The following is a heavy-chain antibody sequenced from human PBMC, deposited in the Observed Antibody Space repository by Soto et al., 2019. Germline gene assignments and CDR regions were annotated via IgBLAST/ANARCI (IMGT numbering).Heavy chain of an antibody. D-gene: IGHD6-19*01. Sequence: SQTLSLTCAISGYSVSSNSAAWNLIRQSPSRGLEWLGRTYYRSKWYNDYAVSVKSRITINPDTSKNQFSLQLNSVTPEDTAVYYCARGESISVAWFDYWGQGTLVTVSS. CDR2: TYYRSKWYN. CDR3: ARGESISVAWFDY. V-gene: IGHV6-1*01. CDR1: GYSVSSNSAA. J-gene: IGHJ4*02.